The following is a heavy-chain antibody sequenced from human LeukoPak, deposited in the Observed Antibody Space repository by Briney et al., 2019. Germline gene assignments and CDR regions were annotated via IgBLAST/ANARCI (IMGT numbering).Heavy chain of an antibody. V-gene: IGHV3-21*01. CDR3: ARVWDIVVVPAALDY. Sequence: GGSLRLSCAASGFTFSSYSMNWVRQAPGKGLEWVSSISSSSSYIYYADSVKGRFTSSRDNAKNSLYLQMNSLRAEDTAVYYCARVWDIVVVPAALDYWGQGTLVTVSS. J-gene: IGHJ4*02. CDR1: GFTFSSYS. D-gene: IGHD2-2*01. CDR2: ISSSSSYI.